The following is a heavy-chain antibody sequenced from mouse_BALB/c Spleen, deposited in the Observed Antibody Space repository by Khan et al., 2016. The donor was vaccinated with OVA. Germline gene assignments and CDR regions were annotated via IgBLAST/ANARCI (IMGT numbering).Heavy chain of an antibody. CDR3: TRGGYGSPFTY. V-gene: IGHV1S81*02. CDR2: INPNNGGT. J-gene: IGHJ3*01. Sequence: QMQLQQSGAELVKPGASVKLSCKASGYTFTSFYLYWVKQRPGQGLEWIGEINPNNGGTNVNEKFKSKATLTVDKSSSTAYLELSSLTSEDSAVFYCTRGGYGSPFTYWGQGTLVTVSA. CDR1: GYTFTSFY. D-gene: IGHD1-1*01.